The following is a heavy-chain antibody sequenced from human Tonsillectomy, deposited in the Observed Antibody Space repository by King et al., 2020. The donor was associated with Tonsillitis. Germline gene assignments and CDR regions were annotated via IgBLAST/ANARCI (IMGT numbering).Heavy chain of an antibody. CDR3: ASPTQWELNSPLDY. CDR1: GFTFSSYW. J-gene: IGHJ4*02. V-gene: IGHV3-74*01. CDR2: INSDGSST. Sequence: VQLVESGGGLVQPGGSLRLSCAASGFTFSSYWMHWVRQAPGKGLVWVSRINSDGSSTSYADSVKGRFTISRDNAKNTLYLQMNSLRAEDTAVYYCASPTQWELNSPLDYWGQGTLVTVSS. D-gene: IGHD1-26*01.